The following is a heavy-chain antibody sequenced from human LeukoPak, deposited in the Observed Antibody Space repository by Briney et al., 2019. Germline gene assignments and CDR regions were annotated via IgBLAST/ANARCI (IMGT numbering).Heavy chain of an antibody. V-gene: IGHV1-46*01. CDR1: GYTFTSYY. D-gene: IGHD3-3*01. J-gene: IGHJ3*02. CDR3: ARGVFSMSGFDI. CDR2: INPSGGST. Sequence: ASVKVSCKASGYTFTSYYMHWVRQAPGQGLEWMGIINPSGGSTSYARKFQGRVTMTRDMSTRTVYMELSSLRSEDTAVYYCARGVFSMSGFDIWGQGTMVTVSS.